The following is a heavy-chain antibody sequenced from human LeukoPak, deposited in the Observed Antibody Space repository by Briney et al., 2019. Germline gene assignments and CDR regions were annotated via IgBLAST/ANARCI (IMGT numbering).Heavy chain of an antibody. CDR2: IIPIFGTA. Sequence: SVKVSCKASGGTFNSYAISWVRQAPGQGLEWMGGIIPIFGTANYAQKFQGRVTITADESTSTAYMELSSLRSEDTAVYYCARVHRVFDILTGYYDYWGQGTLVTVSS. CDR3: ARVHRVFDILTGYYDY. D-gene: IGHD3-9*01. J-gene: IGHJ4*02. CDR1: GGTFNSYA. V-gene: IGHV1-69*01.